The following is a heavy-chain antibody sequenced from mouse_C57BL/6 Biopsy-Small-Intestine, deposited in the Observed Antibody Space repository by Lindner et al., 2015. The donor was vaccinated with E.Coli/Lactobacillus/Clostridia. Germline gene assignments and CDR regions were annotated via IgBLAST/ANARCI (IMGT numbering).Heavy chain of an antibody. Sequence: VQLQESGAELVRPGASVTLSCKASGYTFTDYEMHWVKQTPVHGLEWIGAIDPETGGTAYNQKFKGKAILTADKSSSTAYMELRSLTSEDSAVYYCTRQGAYWGQGTLVTVSA. CDR1: GYTFTDYE. J-gene: IGHJ3*01. V-gene: IGHV1-15*01. CDR2: IDPETGGT. CDR3: TRQGAY.